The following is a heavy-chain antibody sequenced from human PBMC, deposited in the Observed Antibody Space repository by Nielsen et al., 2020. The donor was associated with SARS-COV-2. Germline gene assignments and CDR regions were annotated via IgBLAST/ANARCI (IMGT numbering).Heavy chain of an antibody. D-gene: IGHD2-2*01. J-gene: IGHJ5*02. CDR3: ARHRGYQLLFGRFDP. V-gene: IGHV5-10-1*01. CDR2: IDPSDSYT. CDR1: GYLFTTYW. Sequence: GESLKISCQGSGYLFTTYWNSWVRQVPGKGLEWMGGIDPSDSYTKYRPSFEGHVTISMDKSLNTAYLQWSSLRASDTGIYYCARHRGYQLLFGRFDPWGQGTLVTVSS.